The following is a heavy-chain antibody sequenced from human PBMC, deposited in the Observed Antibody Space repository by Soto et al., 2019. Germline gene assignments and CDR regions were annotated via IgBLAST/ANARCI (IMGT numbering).Heavy chain of an antibody. CDR2: IYYSGST. J-gene: IGHJ4*02. Sequence: SETLSLTCTVSGGSISSCDYYWSWIRHPPGKGLEWIGYIYYSGSTYYNPSLKSRVTISVDTSKNQFSLKLSSVTAADTAVYYCASRLPERETDYWGQGTLVTVSS. CDR3: ASRLPERETDY. CDR1: GGSISSCDYY. V-gene: IGHV4-30-4*01. D-gene: IGHD4-17*01.